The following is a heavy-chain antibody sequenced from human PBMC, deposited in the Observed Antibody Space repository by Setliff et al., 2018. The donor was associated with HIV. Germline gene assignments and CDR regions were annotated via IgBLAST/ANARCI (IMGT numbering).Heavy chain of an antibody. D-gene: IGHD2-15*01. CDR1: GDFSHYA. J-gene: IGHJ4*02. CDR3: ASLNGFCSGRNCLPRGYFDS. Sequence: SVMVSCKASGDFSHYATNWVRQAPGQGLEWMGAITPLFGTTNYAQHFHGRLTITADESTNTVYMELNSLTSEDTAVYYCASLNGFCSGRNCLPRGYFDSWGQGTLVTVSS. CDR2: ITPLFGTT. V-gene: IGHV1-69*13.